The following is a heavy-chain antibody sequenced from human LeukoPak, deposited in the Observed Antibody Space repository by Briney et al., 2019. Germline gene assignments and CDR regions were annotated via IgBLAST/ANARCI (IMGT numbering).Heavy chain of an antibody. V-gene: IGHV3-21*01. Sequence: GGSLRLSCAASGFTFSSYSMNWVRQAPGKGLEWVSSISSSSGYIYYADSLKGRFTISRDNAKNSLYLQMNSLRAEDTAVYYCARDLTNEYYDILTGFDYWGQGTLATVSS. CDR2: ISSSSGYI. CDR3: ARDLTNEYYDILTGFDY. D-gene: IGHD3-9*01. CDR1: GFTFSSYS. J-gene: IGHJ4*02.